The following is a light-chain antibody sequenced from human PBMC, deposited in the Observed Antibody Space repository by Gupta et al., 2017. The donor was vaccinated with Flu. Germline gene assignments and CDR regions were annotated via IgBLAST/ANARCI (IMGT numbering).Light chain of an antibody. CDR3: QQCHHWPIT. V-gene: IGKV3D-15*01. Sequence: GERATLSCRASKSVSSNLAWYQHKPGQPPRLLIYGVSTRATGIPARFSGSGSGTEFTLTISSLQSEDFAVYYCQQCHHWPITFGQGTRLEIK. CDR2: GVS. J-gene: IGKJ5*01. CDR1: KSVSSN.